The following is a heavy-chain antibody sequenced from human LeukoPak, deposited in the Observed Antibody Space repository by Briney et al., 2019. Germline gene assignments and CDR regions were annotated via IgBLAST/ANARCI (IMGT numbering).Heavy chain of an antibody. CDR2: IYYSGST. Sequence: SSETLSLTCAVSGGSISSGGYSWSWIRQHPGKGLEWIGYIYYSGSTYYNPSLKSRVTISVDTSKNQFSLKLSSVTAADTAVYYCARGVPPPYDFWSGLSRYYGMDVWGQGTTVTVSS. J-gene: IGHJ6*02. CDR1: GGSISSGGYS. V-gene: IGHV4-31*11. CDR3: ARGVPPPYDFWSGLSRYYGMDV. D-gene: IGHD3-3*01.